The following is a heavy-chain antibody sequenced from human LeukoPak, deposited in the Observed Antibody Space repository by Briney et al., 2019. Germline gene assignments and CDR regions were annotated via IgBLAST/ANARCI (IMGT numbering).Heavy chain of an antibody. Sequence: GASVKVSCKASGYTFTSYYTHWVRQAPGQGLEWMGIINPSGGSTSYAQKFQGRVTMTRDTSTSTVYMELSSLRSEDTAVYYCTRVEWELRYFDYWGQGTLVTVSS. CDR2: INPSGGST. CDR1: GYTFTSYY. CDR3: TRVEWELRYFDY. J-gene: IGHJ4*02. V-gene: IGHV1-46*01. D-gene: IGHD1-26*01.